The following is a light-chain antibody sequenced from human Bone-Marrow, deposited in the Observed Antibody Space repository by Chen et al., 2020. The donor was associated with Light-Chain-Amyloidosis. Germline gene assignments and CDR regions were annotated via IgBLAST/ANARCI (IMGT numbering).Light chain of an antibody. V-gene: IGLV6-57*01. CDR3: QSYQGSSQGV. CDR2: EEY. Sequence: NFMLTQPHSVSASPGKTVIISCTRSSGSIATNYVQWYQQRPGSSPTTVNYEEYQRPAGVPDRFSGSIDRSSNSASLTSSGLKTEDEADYYCQSYQGSSQGVFGGGTKLTVL. J-gene: IGLJ3*02. CDR1: SGSIATNY.